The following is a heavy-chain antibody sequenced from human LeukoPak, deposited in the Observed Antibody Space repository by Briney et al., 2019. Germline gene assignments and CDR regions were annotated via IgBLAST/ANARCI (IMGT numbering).Heavy chain of an antibody. CDR3: ARRKTYYYGSGTNRYFDY. Sequence: SETLSLTCAVYGGSFSGYYWSWIRQPPGKGLEWIGEINHSGSTNYNPSLKSRVTISVDTSKNQFSLKLSSVTAADTAVYYCARRKTYYYGSGTNRYFDYWGQGTLVTVSS. CDR2: INHSGST. D-gene: IGHD3-10*01. J-gene: IGHJ4*02. V-gene: IGHV4-34*01. CDR1: GGSFSGYY.